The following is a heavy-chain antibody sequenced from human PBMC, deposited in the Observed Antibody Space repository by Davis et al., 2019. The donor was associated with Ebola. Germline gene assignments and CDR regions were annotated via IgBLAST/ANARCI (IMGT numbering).Heavy chain of an antibody. Sequence: SGPTLVKPTETLTLTCTVSGFSLSNARMGVSWIRQPPGKALEWLAHIFSNDEKSYSTSLKSRLTISKDTSKSQVVLTMTNMDPVDTATYYCARIEAESRRLLYYYYGMDVWGQGTTVTVSS. D-gene: IGHD1-1*01. V-gene: IGHV2-26*01. J-gene: IGHJ6*02. CDR2: IFSNDEK. CDR1: GFSLSNARMG. CDR3: ARIEAESRRLLYYYYGMDV.